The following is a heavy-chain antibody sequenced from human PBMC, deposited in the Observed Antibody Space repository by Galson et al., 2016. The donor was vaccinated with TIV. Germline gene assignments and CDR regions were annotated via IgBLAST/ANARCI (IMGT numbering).Heavy chain of an antibody. V-gene: IGHV4-61*01. Sequence: SETLSLTCTVSGASVSSDPYYWSWIRQAPGKGLEWIGYIYYSGSTNYNSSLKSQVSTSIDTSKNMFSLKLTPVTAADTAVYFCARERAIYGDYFYYYYMDVWGKGTTVTVSS. D-gene: IGHD4-17*01. CDR1: GASVSSDPYY. CDR3: ARERAIYGDYFYYYYMDV. J-gene: IGHJ6*03. CDR2: IYYSGST.